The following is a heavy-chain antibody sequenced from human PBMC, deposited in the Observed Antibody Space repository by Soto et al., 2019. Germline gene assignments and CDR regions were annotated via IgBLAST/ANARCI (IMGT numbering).Heavy chain of an antibody. CDR1: GFPFTSYG. CDR3: FGGQYYFDY. CDR2: ISYDGSDK. J-gene: IGHJ4*02. V-gene: IGHV3-30*03. Sequence: QVQLVESGGGVVQPGRSLRLSCAASGFPFTSYGMHWVREGPDKGLEWVAIISYDGSDKYYADSVKGRFTISRDNSKNALDLQMNGLRPEDTALYYCFGGQYYFDYRGQGTMVIVSS. D-gene: IGHD3-10*01.